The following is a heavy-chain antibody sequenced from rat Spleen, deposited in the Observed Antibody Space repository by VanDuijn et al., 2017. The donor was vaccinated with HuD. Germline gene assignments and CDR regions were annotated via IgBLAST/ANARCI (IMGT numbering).Heavy chain of an antibody. CDR3: VKEANYGGLMDA. CDR1: GFTFSDYN. V-gene: IGHV5-7*01. Sequence: EVQLVESGGGLVQPGRSMKLSCAASGFTFSDYNMAWVRQAPKQGLEWVATISYDDSSTYYRDSVKGRFTISRDNAKSTLYLEMDSLRSEDTATYYCVKEANYGGLMDAWGQGASVTVSS. CDR2: ISYDDSST. D-gene: IGHD1-11*01. J-gene: IGHJ4*01.